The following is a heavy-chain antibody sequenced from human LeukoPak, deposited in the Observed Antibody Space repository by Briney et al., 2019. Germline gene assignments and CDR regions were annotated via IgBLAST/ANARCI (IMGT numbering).Heavy chain of an antibody. Sequence: PETLCLTCAVYGGSFSGYYWSWIRQPPGKGLEWIGEINHSGSTNYNPSLKSRVTISVDTSKNQFSLKLSSVTAADTAVYYCARSRYYYGSGSYNSWDQRTLVTASS. V-gene: IGHV4-34*01. D-gene: IGHD3-10*01. CDR3: ARSRYYYGSGSYNS. CDR1: GGSFSGYY. J-gene: IGHJ1*01. CDR2: INHSGST.